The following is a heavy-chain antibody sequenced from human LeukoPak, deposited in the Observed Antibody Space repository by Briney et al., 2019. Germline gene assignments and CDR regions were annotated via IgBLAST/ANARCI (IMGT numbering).Heavy chain of an antibody. J-gene: IGHJ4*02. Sequence: GGSLRLSCAASGFTFSSYGMHWVRQAPGKGLEWVAFIRYDGSNKYYADSVKGRFTISRDNSKNTLYLQMNSLRAEDTAVYYCTKEHNYYDSSGCYHFDYWGQGTLVTVSS. CDR1: GFTFSSYG. D-gene: IGHD3-22*01. V-gene: IGHV3-30*02. CDR2: IRYDGSNK. CDR3: TKEHNYYDSSGCYHFDY.